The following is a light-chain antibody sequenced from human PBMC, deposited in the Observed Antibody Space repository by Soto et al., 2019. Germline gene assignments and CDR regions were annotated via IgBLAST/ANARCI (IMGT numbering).Light chain of an antibody. CDR3: QQYYRLLRT. CDR1: QSVLYSSNNKNY. Sequence: DIVMTQSPDSLAVSLGERATINCKSSQSVLYSSNNKNYLAWYQQKPGQPPKLLIYWASTRESGVPDRFSGSGSGTDFTLTISSLQAEDVAVYYCQQYYRLLRTFGQGTKVDIK. V-gene: IGKV4-1*01. CDR2: WAS. J-gene: IGKJ1*01.